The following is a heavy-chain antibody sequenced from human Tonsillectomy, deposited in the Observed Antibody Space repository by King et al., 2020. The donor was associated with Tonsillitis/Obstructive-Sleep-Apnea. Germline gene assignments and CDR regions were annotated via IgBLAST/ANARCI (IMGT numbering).Heavy chain of an antibody. CDR1: GGTFNTFA. CDR2: FTLLYDMG. V-gene: IGHV1-69*09. CDR3: AIGVSDYYDSCGPVH. J-gene: IGHJ4*02. D-gene: IGHD3-22*01. Sequence: VQLVESGAEVKKPGSSLKVSCKASGGTFNTFAINWVRQAPGQGLEWMGKFTLLYDMGDYAEKFQGRVTITADTLTSTAYMELSDLTSDDTAVYYCAIGVSDYYDSCGPVHWGQGTLVTVSS.